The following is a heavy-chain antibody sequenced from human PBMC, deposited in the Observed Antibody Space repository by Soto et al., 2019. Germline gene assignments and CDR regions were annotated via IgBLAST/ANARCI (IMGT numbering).Heavy chain of an antibody. CDR1: GASMNSYH. CDR2: IHSSGST. CDR3: ARDQGVAAAGITWFDP. D-gene: IGHD6-13*01. Sequence: QVQLQASGPGLVKPSETLSLTCTVSGASMNSYHWSWIRQPAGKGLEWIGTIHSSGSTNYNPSLKSRVTMSVDTSKNQFSLRLMSLTAADTAVYYCARDQGVAAAGITWFDPWGQGSLVTVSS. V-gene: IGHV4-4*07. J-gene: IGHJ5*02.